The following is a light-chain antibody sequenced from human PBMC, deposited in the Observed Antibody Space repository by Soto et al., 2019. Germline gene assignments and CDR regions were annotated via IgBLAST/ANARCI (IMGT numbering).Light chain of an antibody. Sequence: IGMTQSTAALSVCPCEIATLSCRASQSVSSNLAWYQQKPGQAPRLLIYGASTRATGIPARFSGSGSGTEFTLTISSLQSEDFAVYSCQQYNHRPGTFAQGTKVDIK. CDR2: GAS. CDR3: QQYNHRPGT. J-gene: IGKJ1*01. V-gene: IGKV3-15*01. CDR1: QSVSSN.